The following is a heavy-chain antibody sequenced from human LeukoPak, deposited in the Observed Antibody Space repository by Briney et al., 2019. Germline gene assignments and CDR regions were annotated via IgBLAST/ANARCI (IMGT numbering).Heavy chain of an antibody. D-gene: IGHD3-16*01. V-gene: IGHV4-59*01. CDR1: GGSINSYF. CDR3: AREGGGGAYFDS. J-gene: IGHJ4*02. Sequence: SETLSLTCTVSGGSINSYFWNWIRQPPGKGLEWIGYISYSGSTNYNPSLKSRATISVDMSQNQFSLKLSSVTAADTAVYYCAREGGGGAYFDSWGQGSLVTVSS. CDR2: ISYSGST.